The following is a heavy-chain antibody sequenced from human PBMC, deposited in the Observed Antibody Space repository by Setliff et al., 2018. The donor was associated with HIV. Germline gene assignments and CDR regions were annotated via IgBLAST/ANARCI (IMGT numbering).Heavy chain of an antibody. CDR1: GGSFDNSF. J-gene: IGHJ6*04. CDR2: ITHSEGT. D-gene: IGHD3-10*01. CDR3: ARVVRGLILRGYHYHADV. V-gene: IGHV4-34*01. Sequence: PSETLSLTCAVYGGSFDNSFWTWIRQSPERGLEWIGEITHSEGTTYSPYLKSRLTISLDTSKNQISLKLTSVTAADTAVYYCARVVRGLILRGYHYHADVWGKGTTVTVSS.